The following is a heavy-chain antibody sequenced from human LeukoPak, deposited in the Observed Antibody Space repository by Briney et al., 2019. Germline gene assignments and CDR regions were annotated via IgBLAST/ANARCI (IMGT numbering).Heavy chain of an antibody. V-gene: IGHV3-30*04. CDR3: VRDLTSGARFDF. CDR2: ISSDGNTQ. D-gene: IGHD3-9*01. CDR1: GFTFTDYA. J-gene: IGHJ4*01. Sequence: GGSLRLSCVASGFTFTDYAFNWVRQTPGKGMEWVAIISSDGNTQSYADPLKGRFTISRDNFRDTVFLELTTLRPEDAGLYYCVRDLTSGARFDFWGPGTLVTVSS.